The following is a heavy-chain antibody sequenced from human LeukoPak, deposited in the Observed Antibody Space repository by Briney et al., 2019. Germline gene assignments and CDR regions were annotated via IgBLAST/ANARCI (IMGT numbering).Heavy chain of an antibody. CDR2: IYHSGST. D-gene: IGHD3-3*01. CDR3: ARKSGYQYPDHFDY. V-gene: IGHV4-4*02. CDR1: GGSISSSNW. J-gene: IGHJ4*02. Sequence: SGTLSLTCAVSGGSISSSNWWSWVRQPPGKGLEWIGEIYHSGSTNYNPSLKSRVTISVDTSKNQFSLKLSSVTAADTAVYYCARKSGYQYPDHFDYWGQGTLVTVSS.